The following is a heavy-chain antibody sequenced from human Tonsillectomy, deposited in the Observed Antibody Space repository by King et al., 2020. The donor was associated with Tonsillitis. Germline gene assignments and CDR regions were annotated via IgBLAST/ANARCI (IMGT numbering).Heavy chain of an antibody. V-gene: IGHV3-30*02. CDR1: AFTFSNYG. CDR3: AKDVSGARFGALGYFDY. Sequence: HLVQSGGGVVQPGGSLRLSCAASAFTFSNYGMHWVRQXPGKGLXXVAXXXXXGXXXDXXXXVXXXFXISXXXSXXTLYLQMXXLRXEDTAVYYCAKDVSGARFGALGYFDYWGQGTLVTVSS. D-gene: IGHD3-10*01. J-gene: IGHJ4*02. CDR2: XXXXGXXX.